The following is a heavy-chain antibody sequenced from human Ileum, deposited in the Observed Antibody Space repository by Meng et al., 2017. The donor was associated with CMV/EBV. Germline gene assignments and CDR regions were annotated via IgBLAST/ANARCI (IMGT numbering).Heavy chain of an antibody. CDR1: GGSISNYY. Sequence: QVQLQEPGPGLVKPSETLSLTGYVSGGSISNYYWSWIRQPAGKGLEWIAHIYTSGTTNYNPSLKSRVTMSVDTSRNQFSLKLTSVTAADTAVYYCARNYGSGNWNFFHYWGQGTLVTVSS. J-gene: IGHJ4*02. V-gene: IGHV4-4*07. D-gene: IGHD3-10*01. CDR3: ARNYGSGNWNFFHY. CDR2: IYTSGTT.